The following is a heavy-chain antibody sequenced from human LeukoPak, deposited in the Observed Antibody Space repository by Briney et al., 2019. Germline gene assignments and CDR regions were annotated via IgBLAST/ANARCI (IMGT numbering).Heavy chain of an antibody. CDR3: ARASYSSGWYGDYYYYYMDV. Sequence: EASVKVSCKASGYTFTSYGINWVRQATGQGLEWMGWMNPNSGNTGYAQKFQGRVTMTRNTSISTAYMELSSLRSEDTAVYYCARASYSSGWYGDYYYYYMDVWGKGTTVTISS. V-gene: IGHV1-8*02. J-gene: IGHJ6*03. CDR2: MNPNSGNT. D-gene: IGHD6-19*01. CDR1: GYTFTSYG.